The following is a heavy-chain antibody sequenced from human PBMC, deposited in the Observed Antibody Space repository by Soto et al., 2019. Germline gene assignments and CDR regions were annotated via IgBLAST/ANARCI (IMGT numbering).Heavy chain of an antibody. V-gene: IGHV3-23*01. Sequence: GGSMRLSCAASGVTFGGYAMSWVRQAPGKGLVWVSSITMSADGTYYTDSVKGRFTISRDSSKNTVFLQMNSLRAEDTAIYYCTRTLANFDYWGQGILVTVSS. CDR1: GVTFGGYA. J-gene: IGHJ4*02. CDR3: TRTLANFDY. CDR2: ITMSADGT.